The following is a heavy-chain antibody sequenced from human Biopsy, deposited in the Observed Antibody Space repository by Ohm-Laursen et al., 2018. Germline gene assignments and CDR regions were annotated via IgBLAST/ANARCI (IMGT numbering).Heavy chain of an antibody. CDR3: ARNTGWYGDLDDFDY. V-gene: IGHV1-46*01. CDR1: GYRFTTYY. Sequence: ATVKISCKTSGYRFTTYYMPWVRQAPGPGLEWMGMINPSGSTTSYPQIFQGRVTMTRDTSKSTVYMELSSLRAADTAVDFCARNTGWYGDLDDFDYWGQGTLVTVAS. CDR2: INPSGSTT. D-gene: IGHD6-19*01. J-gene: IGHJ4*02.